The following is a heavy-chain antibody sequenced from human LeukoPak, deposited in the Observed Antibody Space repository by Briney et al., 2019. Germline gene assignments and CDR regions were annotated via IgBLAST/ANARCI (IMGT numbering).Heavy chain of an antibody. J-gene: IGHJ4*02. V-gene: IGHV1-18*01. CDR2: ISAYNGNT. CDR3: ARGQPAGGYDFWSGYPFDY. D-gene: IGHD3-3*01. Sequence: ASVKVSCKASGYTFTSYGISWVRQAPGQGLEWMGWISAYNGNTNYAQKLQGRVTMTTDTSTSTAYMELRSLRSDDTAVYYCARGQPAGGYDFWSGYPFDYWGQGTLVTVSS. CDR1: GYTFTSYG.